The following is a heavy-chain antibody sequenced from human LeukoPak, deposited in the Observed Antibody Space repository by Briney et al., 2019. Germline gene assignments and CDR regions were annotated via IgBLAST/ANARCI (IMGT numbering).Heavy chain of an antibody. CDR2: INPNSGGT. CDR1: GYTFTGYH. J-gene: IGHJ5*02. CDR3: ARDSLHPTVLRFLEAVWFDP. D-gene: IGHD3-3*01. Sequence: GASVKVSCKASGYTFTGYHMHWVRQAPGQGLEWMGWINPNSGGTNYAQKFQGRVTMTRDTSISTAYMELSRLRSDDTAVYYCARDSLHPTVLRFLEAVWFDPWGQGTLVTVSS. V-gene: IGHV1-2*02.